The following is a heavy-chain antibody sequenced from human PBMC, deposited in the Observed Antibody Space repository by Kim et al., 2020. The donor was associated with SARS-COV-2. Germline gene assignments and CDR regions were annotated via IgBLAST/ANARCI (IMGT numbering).Heavy chain of an antibody. V-gene: IGHV3-73*01. J-gene: IGHJ6*04. CDR3: TPLYGDSGGYGLDV. D-gene: IGHD4-17*01. CDR1: GFTFSDSA. Sequence: GGSLKLSCAASGFTFSDSAIHWVRQASGKGLEWVGRIRSKAYSYVSAYAASVKGRFTISSDDSKNTAYLQMNRLQTEDTDVYYCTPLYGDSGGYGLDVWGAGTTVTVSP. CDR2: IRSKAYSYVS.